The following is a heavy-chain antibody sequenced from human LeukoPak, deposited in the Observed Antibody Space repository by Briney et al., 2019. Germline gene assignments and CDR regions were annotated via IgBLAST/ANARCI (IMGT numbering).Heavy chain of an antibody. CDR2: IFPEDSDT. J-gene: IGHJ5*02. Sequence: GESLKISCQVTGDDFSGSWIGWVRQVAGKGLDWMGIIFPEDSDTRYSPSFQGHVTFSADKSTNTAYLHWDSLRASDTAIYFCARHALPRYASTQPFGAWGQGTRVTVSS. V-gene: IGHV5-51*01. CDR3: ARHALPRYASTQPFGA. D-gene: IGHD2-2*01. CDR1: GDDFSGSW.